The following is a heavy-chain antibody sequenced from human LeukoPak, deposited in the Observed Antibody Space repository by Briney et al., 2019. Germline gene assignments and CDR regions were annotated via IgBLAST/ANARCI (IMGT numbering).Heavy chain of an antibody. V-gene: IGHV5-51*01. J-gene: IGHJ4*02. Sequence: GESLKISCRGSGYTFTTYWIGWVRQMPGKGLEWMGIIYPGDSDTRYSPSFQGQVTISADKSITTAYLQWSSLKASDTAMYYCARVMTTLTGFDFWGQGTLVTVSS. D-gene: IGHD2/OR15-2a*01. CDR2: IYPGDSDT. CDR3: ARVMTTLTGFDF. CDR1: GYTFTTYW.